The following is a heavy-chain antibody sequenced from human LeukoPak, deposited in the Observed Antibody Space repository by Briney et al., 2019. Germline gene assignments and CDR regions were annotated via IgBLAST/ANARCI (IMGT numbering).Heavy chain of an antibody. CDR2: TSGDERSK. V-gene: IGHV3-30*18. D-gene: IGHD1-26*01. CDR1: GFTFSSSG. J-gene: IGHJ4*02. Sequence: GGSLRLSCAASGFTFSSSGMHWVRQAPGKGLEWVAVTSGDERSKYYTDSVKGRFTISRDNSKNTLYLQMNSLRAEDTAIYYCAKRGAEVGATVAPGDYWGQGTLVTVSS. CDR3: AKRGAEVGATVAPGDY.